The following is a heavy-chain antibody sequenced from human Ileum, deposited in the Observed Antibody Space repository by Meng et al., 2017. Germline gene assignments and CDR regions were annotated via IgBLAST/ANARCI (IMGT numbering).Heavy chain of an antibody. D-gene: IGHD4-17*01. J-gene: IGHJ5*02. CDR2: IYTSGST. Sequence: QVPRPESAQGLVRPSATLSLTCTVSGGSISSCYWSWIRQPAGKGLEWIGRIYTSGSTNYNPSLKSRVTMSVDTSKNQFSLKLSSVTAADTAVYYCARDVVPTVTYYYNWFDPWGQGTLVTVSS. CDR1: GGSISSCY. CDR3: ARDVVPTVTYYYNWFDP. V-gene: IGHV4-4*07.